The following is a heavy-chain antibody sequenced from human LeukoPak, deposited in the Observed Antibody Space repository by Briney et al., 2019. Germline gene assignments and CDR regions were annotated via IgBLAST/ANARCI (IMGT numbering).Heavy chain of an antibody. CDR2: ISAYNGNT. CDR1: GGTFSSYA. CDR3: ARDHEGYFDY. V-gene: IGHV1-18*01. Sequence: ASVKVSCKSSGGTFSSYAISWVRQAPGQGLEWMGWISAYNGNTNYAQKLQGRVTMTTDTSTSTAYMELRSLRSDDTAVYYCARDHEGYFDYWGQGTLVTVSS. J-gene: IGHJ4*02.